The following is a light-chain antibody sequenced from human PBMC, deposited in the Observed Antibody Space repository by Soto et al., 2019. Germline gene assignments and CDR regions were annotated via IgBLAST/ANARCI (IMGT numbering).Light chain of an antibody. CDR1: QSVTSSH. J-gene: IGKJ2*01. CDR2: GAS. V-gene: IGKV3-20*01. CDR3: LLYFSPDRYT. Sequence: EIVLTQTPGTLSLSPGERATLSCRASQSVTSSHLPWYQQKPGQAPRLLIYGASTRATGIPDRFSGSGSDTDFSLTIRSLDPEDFAMYYCLLYFSPDRYTFGPGTKVQIK.